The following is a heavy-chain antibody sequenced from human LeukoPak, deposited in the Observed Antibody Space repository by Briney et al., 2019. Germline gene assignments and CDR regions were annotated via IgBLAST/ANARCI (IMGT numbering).Heavy chain of an antibody. Sequence: SQTLSLTCTVSGGSISSGGYYWSWIRQHPGKGLEWIGYIYYSGSTYYNPSLKSRVTISVDTSKNQFSLKLSSVTAADTAVYYCARGHGLIGYSYGYRFWGQGTLVTVSS. CDR3: ARGHGLIGYSYGYRF. V-gene: IGHV4-31*03. D-gene: IGHD5-18*01. CDR2: IYYSGST. J-gene: IGHJ4*02. CDR1: GGSISSGGYY.